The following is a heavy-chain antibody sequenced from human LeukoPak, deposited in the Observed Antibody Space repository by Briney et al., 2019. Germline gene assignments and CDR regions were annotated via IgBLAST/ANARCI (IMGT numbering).Heavy chain of an antibody. D-gene: IGHD2/OR15-2a*01. CDR2: INQSGRT. CDR3: ASSDPRLLWPVGY. J-gene: IGHJ4*02. CDR1: GESFNNFY. Sequence: SETLSLTCSVYGESFNNFYWSWIRQPPGKGLEWIGEINQSGRTNYNPSLKSRVAMSIDMSKKQFSLKLDSVTAADTAPYYCASSDPRLLWPVGYWGQGTLVTVSS. V-gene: IGHV4-34*01.